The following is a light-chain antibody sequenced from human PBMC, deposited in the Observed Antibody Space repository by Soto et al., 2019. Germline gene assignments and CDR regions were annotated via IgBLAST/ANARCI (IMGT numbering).Light chain of an antibody. CDR3: CSYAGSYTWV. CDR2: DVT. Sequence: QSVLTQPRSVSESPGQSVTISCTGTSSDVGAYDYVSWYQQHPGKAPQLMIYDVTKRPSGVPHRFSGSRSGNTASLTISGLQAEDDADYYCCSYAGSYTWVFGGGTQLTVL. CDR1: SSDVGAYDY. V-gene: IGLV2-11*01. J-gene: IGLJ2*01.